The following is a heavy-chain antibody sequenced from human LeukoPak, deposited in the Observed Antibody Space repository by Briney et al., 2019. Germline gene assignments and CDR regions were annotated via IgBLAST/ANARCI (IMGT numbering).Heavy chain of an antibody. CDR2: INPNSGGT. J-gene: IGHJ5*02. CDR1: GYTFTGNY. Sequence: ASVKVSCKASGYTFTGNYMHWVRQGPGQGLEWMGWINPNSGGTNYAQKFQGRVTMTRDTSISTAYMELSRLRSDDTPVYYCARVHPDCSGGSCYYRFDPWGQGTLVTVSS. V-gene: IGHV1-2*02. D-gene: IGHD2-15*01. CDR3: ARVHPDCSGGSCYYRFDP.